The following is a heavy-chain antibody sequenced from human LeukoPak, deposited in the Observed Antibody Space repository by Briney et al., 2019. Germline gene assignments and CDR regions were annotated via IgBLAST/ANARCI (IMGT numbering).Heavy chain of an antibody. J-gene: IGHJ4*02. D-gene: IGHD6-6*01. CDR2: ISWNSGSI. CDR3: AKDYSSSSSFFDY. V-gene: IGHV3-9*03. CDR1: GFTFDDYA. Sequence: PGGSLRLSCAASGFTFDDYAMHWVRQAPGKGLEWVSGISWNSGSIGYADSVKGRFTTSRDNAKNSLYLQMNSLRAEDMDLYYCAKDYSSSSSFFDYWGQGTLVTVSS.